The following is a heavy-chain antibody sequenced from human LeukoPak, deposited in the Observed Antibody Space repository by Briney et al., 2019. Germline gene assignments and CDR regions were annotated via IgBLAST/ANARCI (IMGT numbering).Heavy chain of an antibody. CDR1: GFTFSSCS. Sequence: PGGSLRLSCAASGFTFSSCSMNWVRQAPGKGLEWVSYISSSSSTIYYADSVKGRFTISRDNAKNSLYLQMNSLRAEDTAVYYCARDSGQYDYVWGSYRLYYYYYYMDVWGKGTTVTISS. J-gene: IGHJ6*03. D-gene: IGHD3-16*02. CDR3: ARDSGQYDYVWGSYRLYYYYYYMDV. V-gene: IGHV3-48*01. CDR2: ISSSSSTI.